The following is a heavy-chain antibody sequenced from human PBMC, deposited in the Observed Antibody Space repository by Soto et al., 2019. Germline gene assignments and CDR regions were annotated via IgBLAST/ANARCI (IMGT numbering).Heavy chain of an antibody. V-gene: IGHV3-21*01. CDR3: AIDMLNRFGANWFDP. CDR1: GFTFSSYS. CDR2: ISSSSSYI. J-gene: IGHJ5*02. D-gene: IGHD3-10*01. Sequence: EVQLVKSGGGRVKPGGSLGLSWAASGFTFSSYSRNWVRQAPGKGLEGVSSISSSSSYIYYADSVKGRFTISRDNAKNSLYLQMNSLRAEDTAVYYCAIDMLNRFGANWFDPWGQGTLVTVSS.